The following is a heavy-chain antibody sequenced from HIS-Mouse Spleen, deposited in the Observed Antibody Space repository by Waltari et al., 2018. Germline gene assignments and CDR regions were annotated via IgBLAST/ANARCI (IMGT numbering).Heavy chain of an antibody. V-gene: IGHV4-39*01. D-gene: IGHD6-13*01. Sequence: QLQLQESGPGLVKPSETLSLTCTVSCGSSSSISYYWGWIRQPPGKGLEWIGSFYFSGSTCYNPSLKSRVTISVDTSKNQFSLKLSSVTAADTAVYYCARHEGQQLVTSLFDYWGQGTLVTVSS. CDR1: CGSSSSISYY. J-gene: IGHJ4*02. CDR3: ARHEGQQLVTSLFDY. CDR2: FYFSGST.